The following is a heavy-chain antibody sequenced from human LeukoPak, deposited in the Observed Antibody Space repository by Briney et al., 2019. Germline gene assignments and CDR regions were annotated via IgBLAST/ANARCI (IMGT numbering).Heavy chain of an antibody. CDR1: GGTFSSYA. Sequence: ASVKVSCKASGGTFSSYAISWVRQAPGQGLEWMGGIIPIFGTANYAQKLQGRVTMTTDTSTSTAYMELRSLRSDDTAVYYCARDKGDMVYTSKMFDYWGQGTLVTVSS. D-gene: IGHD2-8*01. V-gene: IGHV1-69*05. CDR3: ARDKGDMVYTSKMFDY. CDR2: IIPIFGTA. J-gene: IGHJ4*02.